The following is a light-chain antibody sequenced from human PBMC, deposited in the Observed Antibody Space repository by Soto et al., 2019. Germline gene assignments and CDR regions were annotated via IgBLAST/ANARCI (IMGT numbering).Light chain of an antibody. V-gene: IGLV6-57*04. Sequence: NFMLTQPHSVSESPGKTVTISCTRSGGSIDSDYVQWYQQRPGRAPTTVIYEADQRPSGVPDRFSGSSDSSYNSASLTISGLQPEDEADYYCQSYDSSTYVFGAGTKVTVL. CDR2: EAD. CDR3: QSYDSSTYV. CDR1: GGSIDSDY. J-gene: IGLJ1*01.